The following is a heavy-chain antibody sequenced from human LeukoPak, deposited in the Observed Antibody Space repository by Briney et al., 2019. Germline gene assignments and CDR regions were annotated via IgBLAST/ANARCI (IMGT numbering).Heavy chain of an antibody. D-gene: IGHD3-3*01. CDR2: ISSSSSPI. Sequence: GGSLRLSCAGSGFIFSSYTMNWVRQAPGKGLEWISSISSSSSPIYYADSVKGRFTISRDNAKNSLYLQMTSLRVEDTAVYYCARDRSGYWSPRQYNWFDPWGQGTLVTVSS. CDR3: ARDRSGYWSPRQYNWFDP. CDR1: GFIFSSYT. V-gene: IGHV3-48*01. J-gene: IGHJ5*02.